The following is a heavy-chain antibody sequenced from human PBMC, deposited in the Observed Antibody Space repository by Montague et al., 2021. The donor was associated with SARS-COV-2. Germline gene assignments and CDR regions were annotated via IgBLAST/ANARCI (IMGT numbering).Heavy chain of an antibody. CDR1: GGSISSYY. D-gene: IGHD5-12*01. CDR2: IYYSGST. Sequence: SETLSLTCTVSGGSISSYYWSWIRQPPAKGLEWIGYIYYSGSTNYNSSLKSRVTISVDTSKNQFSLTLSSVTAADTAVYYCARVGGYDLDYFDYWGQGTLVTVSS. J-gene: IGHJ4*02. V-gene: IGHV4-59*01. CDR3: ARVGGYDLDYFDY.